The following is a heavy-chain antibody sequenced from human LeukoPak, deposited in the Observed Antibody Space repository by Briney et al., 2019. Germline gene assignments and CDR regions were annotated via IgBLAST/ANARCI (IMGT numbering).Heavy chain of an antibody. V-gene: IGHV3-21*01. CDR2: ISSSSSYI. D-gene: IGHD1-26*01. CDR1: GFTFSSYS. CDR3: ARSPWDSRLYMDV. Sequence: PGGSLRLSCAASGFTFSSYSMNWVRQAPGKGLEWVSSISSSSSYIYYADSVKGRFTISRDNAKNSLYLQMNSLRVEDTAEYYCARSPWDSRLYMDVWGKGTTVTVSS. J-gene: IGHJ6*03.